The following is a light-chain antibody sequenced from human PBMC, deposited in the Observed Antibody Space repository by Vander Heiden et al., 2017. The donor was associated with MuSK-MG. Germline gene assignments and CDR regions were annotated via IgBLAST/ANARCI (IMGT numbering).Light chain of an antibody. CDR2: GNS. J-gene: IGLJ2*01. CDR1: SSNIGAGYD. CDR3: QSYDSSLSGFHVV. V-gene: IGLV1-40*01. Sequence: QSVLTQPPSVSGAPGQSLTISCTGSSSNIGAGYDVHWYQQLPGTAPKLLIYGNSNRPAGVPDRFSGSKSGNSASLAITGLQAEDEADYYCQSYDSSLSGFHVVFGGGTKLTVL.